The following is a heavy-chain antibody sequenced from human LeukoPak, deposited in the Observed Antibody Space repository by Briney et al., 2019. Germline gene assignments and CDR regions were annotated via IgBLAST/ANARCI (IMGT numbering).Heavy chain of an antibody. Sequence: PSETLSLTCTVSGYSISSGYYWGWIRQPPGKGLEWIGSIYHSGSTYYNPSLKSRVTISVDTSKNQFSLKLSSVTAAGTAVYYCARDPYSGSYYWFDPWGQGTLVTVSS. V-gene: IGHV4-38-2*02. CDR3: ARDPYSGSYYWFDP. D-gene: IGHD1-26*01. CDR1: GYSISSGYY. CDR2: IYHSGST. J-gene: IGHJ5*02.